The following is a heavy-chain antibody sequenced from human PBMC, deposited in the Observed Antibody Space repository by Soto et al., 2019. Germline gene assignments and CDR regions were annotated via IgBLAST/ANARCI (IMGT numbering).Heavy chain of an antibody. V-gene: IGHV3-64D*08. CDR3: VKDRSGNSGYYFDY. J-gene: IGHJ4*02. D-gene: IGHD1-26*01. Sequence: PGGSLRLSCSASGFIFSSNGMHWVRQAPGKGLEYVSAISSNGDSTYYADSVKGRFTISRDNSKNSLYLQMSSLRAEDTAVYYCVKDRSGNSGYYFDYWGQGTLVTVSS. CDR2: ISSNGDST. CDR1: GFIFSSNG.